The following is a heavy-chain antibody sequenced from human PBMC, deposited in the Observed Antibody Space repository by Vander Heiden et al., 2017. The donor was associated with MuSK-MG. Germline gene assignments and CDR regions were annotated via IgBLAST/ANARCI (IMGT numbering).Heavy chain of an antibody. CDR1: GFVFSARG. CDR2: IFNNGNT. V-gene: IGHV3-33*01. D-gene: IGHD6-19*01. J-gene: IGHJ4*02. Sequence: QMQLVESGGGVVQPGGSLRLSCEASGFVFSARGMQWVRQAPGKGLEWVAVIFNNGNTHYSDAVRGRFTIARDNSRNTLYLQMSSLRVEDTAVYYCATDYTTRGWSDFWGQGTLVTVSP. CDR3: ATDYTTRGWSDF.